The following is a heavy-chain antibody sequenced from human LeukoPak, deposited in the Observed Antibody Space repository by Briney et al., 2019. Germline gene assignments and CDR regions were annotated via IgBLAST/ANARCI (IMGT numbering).Heavy chain of an antibody. V-gene: IGHV3-23*01. CDR3: AKGVGPSAPNVRVFDS. D-gene: IGHD2-2*01. CDR2: MTNTGGDT. CDR1: GFTFSDHA. Sequence: PGGSLRLSCAASGFTFSDHAMAWVRQAPGKGLEYVSIMTNTGGDTHYSDSVKGRFTISRDNSKNTLYLQMNSLTAEDTAVYHCAKGVGPSAPNVRVFDSWGQGTLVTVSS. J-gene: IGHJ4*02.